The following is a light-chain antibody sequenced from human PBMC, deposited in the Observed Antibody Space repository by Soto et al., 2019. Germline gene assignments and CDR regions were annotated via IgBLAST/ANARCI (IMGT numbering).Light chain of an antibody. CDR2: DAS. CDR3: QQRSKWPPP. CDR1: QSISPY. Sequence: EGVLTQSPATLSLSPGERATLSCRASQSISPYLAWYQQKPGQAPRLLIYDASRRATGIPARFSGSGSGTDFTLTISSLEPEDFAVYYCQQRSKWPPPFGGGTKVEI. V-gene: IGKV3-11*01. J-gene: IGKJ4*01.